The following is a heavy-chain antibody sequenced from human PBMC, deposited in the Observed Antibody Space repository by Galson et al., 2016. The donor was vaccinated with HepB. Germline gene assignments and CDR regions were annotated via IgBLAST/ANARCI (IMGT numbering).Heavy chain of an antibody. Sequence: QSGAEVKKPGESLKISCKGSGYRFNKYWIGWVRQMPGKGLEWMGIIYPGDSDTRYSPSFQGQVTISADKSISTAYLQWSSLKASDTAMYYCAREAHFSLLPGQDAFDIWGQGTMVTVSS. J-gene: IGHJ3*02. D-gene: IGHD2/OR15-2a*01. CDR1: GYRFNKYW. CDR3: AREAHFSLLPGQDAFDI. CDR2: IYPGDSDT. V-gene: IGHV5-51*01.